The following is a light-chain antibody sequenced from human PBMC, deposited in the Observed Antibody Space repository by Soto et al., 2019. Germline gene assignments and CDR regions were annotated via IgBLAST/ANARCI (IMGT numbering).Light chain of an antibody. J-gene: IGLJ3*02. CDR3: GAWDSSLRVVL. Sequence: QPVLTQPPSMSAAPGQKITISCSGSSSNIGASYVFWYQQFPGTAPKLLIYDTDKRPSGIPDRFSGSKSGTSATLGITRLQTGDEADYYCGAWDSSLRVVLFGGGTKVTVL. CDR2: DTD. CDR1: SSNIGASY. V-gene: IGLV1-51*01.